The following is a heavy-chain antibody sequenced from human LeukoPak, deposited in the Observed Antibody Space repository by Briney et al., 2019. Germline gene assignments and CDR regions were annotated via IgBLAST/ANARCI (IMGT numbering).Heavy chain of an antibody. V-gene: IGHV4-34*01. D-gene: IGHD3-10*01. CDR3: ARVRGMAYFDY. J-gene: IGHJ4*02. CDR2: ISQSGST. Sequence: SETLSLTCAVYGGSFSGYYWSWIRQPPGKGLEWIGEISQSGSTNYNPSLKSRVTISVDTSKNQFSLKLSSVTAADTAVYYCARVRGMAYFDYWGQGTLVTVSS. CDR1: GGSFSGYY.